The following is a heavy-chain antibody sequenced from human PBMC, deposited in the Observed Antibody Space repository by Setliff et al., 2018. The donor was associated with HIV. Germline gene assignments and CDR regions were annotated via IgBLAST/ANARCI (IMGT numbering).Heavy chain of an antibody. V-gene: IGHV4-59*01. CDR3: ARDLASSYFDF. J-gene: IGHJ4*02. Sequence: SETLSLTCTVSGAPIDRFFWSWIRQPPGMGLEWIGNVYFSGDATYNPSLKTRVTISIQTSRSQFSLTLRSVTAADTAIYYCARDLASSYFDFWGQGALVTVSS. CDR1: GAPIDRFF. D-gene: IGHD3-16*01. CDR2: VYFSGDA.